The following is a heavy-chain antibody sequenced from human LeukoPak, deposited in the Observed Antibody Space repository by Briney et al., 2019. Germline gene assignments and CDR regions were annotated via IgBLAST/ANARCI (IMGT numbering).Heavy chain of an antibody. V-gene: IGHV3-48*03. CDR1: GFTFSSYE. CDR3: ARENPGTIFGVVQYGMDV. Sequence: GGSLRLSCAASGFTFSSYEMNWVRQAPGKGLEWVSYISSSGSTIYYADSVKGRFTISRDNAKNSLYLQMNSPRAEDTAVYYCARENPGTIFGVVQYGMDVWGQGTTVTVSS. CDR2: ISSSGSTI. D-gene: IGHD3-3*01. J-gene: IGHJ6*02.